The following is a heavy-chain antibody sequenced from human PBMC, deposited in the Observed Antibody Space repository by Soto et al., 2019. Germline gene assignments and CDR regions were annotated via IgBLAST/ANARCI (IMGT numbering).Heavy chain of an antibody. J-gene: IGHJ4*02. Sequence: QVQLVQSGAEVKKPGASVKVSCKASGYTFTSYYMHWVRQAPGQGLEWMGIINPSGGSTSYAQKFQGRVTMTRDTSTSTVYMELSSLRSEDTAVYYCARGGSQYYYDSSPFDYWGQGTLVTVSS. CDR2: INPSGGST. CDR1: GYTFTSYY. CDR3: ARGGSQYYYDSSPFDY. D-gene: IGHD3-22*01. V-gene: IGHV1-46*01.